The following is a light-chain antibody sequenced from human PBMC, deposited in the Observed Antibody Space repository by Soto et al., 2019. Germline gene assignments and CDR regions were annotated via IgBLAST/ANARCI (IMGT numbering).Light chain of an antibody. CDR3: QQYNNWPIT. J-gene: IGKJ5*01. Sequence: ENVLTQSPGTLSLSPGEKATLSCRASQSVSSNLAWYQQKPGQAPRLLICGASTRATGIPARFSGSGSVTEFALTISSLQSEDFAVYYCQQYNNWPITFGQGTRLETK. CDR1: QSVSSN. CDR2: GAS. V-gene: IGKV3-15*01.